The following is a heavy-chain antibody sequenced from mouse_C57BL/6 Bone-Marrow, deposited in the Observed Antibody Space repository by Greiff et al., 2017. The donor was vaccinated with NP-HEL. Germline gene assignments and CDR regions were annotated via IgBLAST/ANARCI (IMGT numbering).Heavy chain of an antibody. CDR1: GFNIKDDY. Sequence: VQLQQSGAELVRPGASVKLSCTASGFNIKDDYMHWVKQRPEQGLEWIGWIDPENGDTEYASKFQGKATITADTSSNTAYLQLSSLTSEDTAVYYCTTFAGYDEGWYFDVWGTGTTVTVSS. CDR3: TTFAGYDEGWYFDV. CDR2: IDPENGDT. J-gene: IGHJ1*03. D-gene: IGHD2-2*01. V-gene: IGHV14-4*01.